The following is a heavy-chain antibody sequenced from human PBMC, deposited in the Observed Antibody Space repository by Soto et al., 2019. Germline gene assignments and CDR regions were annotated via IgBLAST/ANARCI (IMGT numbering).Heavy chain of an antibody. CDR3: ARDWAPGDYEEDSYRGAGYFDY. Sequence: SETLSLTCTVSGASMSPYYWSWIRQPPGKGLEWIGYIYYSGNTNYNPSLKSRVTISVDTSKNQFSLKLSSVTAADTAVYYCARDWAPGDYEEDSYRGAGYFDYWGQGTLVTVSS. D-gene: IGHD3-22*01. V-gene: IGHV4-59*01. J-gene: IGHJ4*02. CDR2: IYYSGNT. CDR1: GASMSPYY.